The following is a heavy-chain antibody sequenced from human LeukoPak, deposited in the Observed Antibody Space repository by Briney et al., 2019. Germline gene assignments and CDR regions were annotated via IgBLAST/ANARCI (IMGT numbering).Heavy chain of an antibody. J-gene: IGHJ4*02. V-gene: IGHV3-48*03. CDR1: GFTFSSYE. CDR3: AKDSYYDYVWGSCRYTNQLDY. Sequence: PGGSLRLSCAASGFTFSSYEMNWVRQAPGKGLEWVSYISSSGSTIYYADSVKGRFTISRDDSKNTLYLQMNSLRAEDTAVYYCAKDSYYDYVWGSCRYTNQLDYWGQGTLVTVSS. CDR2: ISSSGSTI. D-gene: IGHD3-16*02.